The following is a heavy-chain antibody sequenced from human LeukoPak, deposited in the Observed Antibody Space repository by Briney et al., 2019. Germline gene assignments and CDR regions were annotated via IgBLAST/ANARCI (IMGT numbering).Heavy chain of an antibody. V-gene: IGHV1-18*01. Sequence: GASVKVSCKASGYTFTSYGISWVRQAPGQGLEWMGWISAYNGNTNYAQKLQGRVTMTTDTSTSTAYMELRSLRSDDTAVYYCARHPDCSSTSCYYYYYYIDVWGKGTTVTISS. CDR1: GYTFTSYG. D-gene: IGHD2-2*01. CDR2: ISAYNGNT. CDR3: ARHPDCSSTSCYYYYYYIDV. J-gene: IGHJ6*03.